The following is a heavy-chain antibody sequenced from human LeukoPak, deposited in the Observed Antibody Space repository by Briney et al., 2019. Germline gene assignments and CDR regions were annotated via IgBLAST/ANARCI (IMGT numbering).Heavy chain of an antibody. D-gene: IGHD3-3*01. CDR3: ARDLSITIFGVITSRAFDI. CDR2: ISHDGDNT. J-gene: IGHJ3*02. Sequence: GGSLRLSCEASGFAFGSYAMHWVRQAPGRGLEWVAVISHDGDNTNSGESVRGRFTLSRDNLKNTLYLQMNSLRGEDTAVYYCARDLSITIFGVITSRAFDIWGQGTMVTVSS. V-gene: IGHV3-30-3*01. CDR1: GFAFGSYA.